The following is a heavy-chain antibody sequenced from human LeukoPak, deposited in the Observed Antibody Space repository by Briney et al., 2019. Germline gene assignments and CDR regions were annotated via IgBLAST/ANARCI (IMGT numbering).Heavy chain of an antibody. CDR1: GGSISSSSYY. J-gene: IGHJ4*02. V-gene: IGHV4-39*01. D-gene: IGHD6-19*01. CDR3: ARPKIAVAGTVFDY. Sequence: SGTLSLTCIVSGGSISSSSYYRGWIRQPPGKGLEWIGSIYYSGSTYYNPSLKSRVTISVDTSKNQFSLKLSSVTAADTAVYYCARPKIAVAGTVFDYWGQGTLVTVSS. CDR2: IYYSGST.